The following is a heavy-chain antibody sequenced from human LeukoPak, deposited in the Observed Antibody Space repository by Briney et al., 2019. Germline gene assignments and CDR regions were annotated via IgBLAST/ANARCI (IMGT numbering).Heavy chain of an antibody. Sequence: GGSLRLSCAASGFTFSSYEMKWVRQAPGKGLEWASYISSSGSTVYYADSVKGRFTISRDNAKNSLYLQMSSLRAEDTAVYFCARPNDPYYYDSSGYCYVWGQGTLVTVSS. CDR1: GFTFSSYE. V-gene: IGHV3-48*03. D-gene: IGHD3-22*01. CDR2: ISSSGSTV. CDR3: ARPNDPYYYDSSGYCYV. J-gene: IGHJ4*02.